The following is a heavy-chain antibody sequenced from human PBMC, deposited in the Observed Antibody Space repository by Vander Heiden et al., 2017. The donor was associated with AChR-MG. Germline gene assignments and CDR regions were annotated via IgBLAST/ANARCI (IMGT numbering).Heavy chain of an antibody. Sequence: QVQLGQSGAEVKKPGPSVKVSCKASGRTSSSYAISWVRQAPGQGFEWMGGIIPIFGTANYAQKFQGRVTITADKSTSTAYMELSSLRSEDTAVYYCARDGGRYYYGSGTPRPYYYGMDVWGQGTTVTVSS. J-gene: IGHJ6*02. CDR3: ARDGGRYYYGSGTPRPYYYGMDV. D-gene: IGHD3-10*01. CDR1: GRTSSSYA. V-gene: IGHV1-69*06. CDR2: IIPIFGTA.